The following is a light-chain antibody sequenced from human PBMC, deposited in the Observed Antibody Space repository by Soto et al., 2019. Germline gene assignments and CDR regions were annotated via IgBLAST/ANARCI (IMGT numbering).Light chain of an antibody. CDR2: GAS. Sequence: EIVMTQSPATLSVSPGERVTLSCRASESIDFNLAWYQQKPGQAPRLLIYGASNRATGIPARFSGSGSGTEFTLTISRLQSEDFALYYCQQYNNWLTFGGGTKVDIK. V-gene: IGKV3-15*01. CDR1: ESIDFN. J-gene: IGKJ4*01. CDR3: QQYNNWLT.